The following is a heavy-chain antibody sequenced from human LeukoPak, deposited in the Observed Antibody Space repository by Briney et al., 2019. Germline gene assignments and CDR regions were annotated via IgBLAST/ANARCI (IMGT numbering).Heavy chain of an antibody. CDR1: GFIFSGYW. V-gene: IGHV3-7*01. D-gene: IGHD3-22*01. CDR2: IKPDGGEK. J-gene: IGHJ4*02. Sequence: PGGSLRLSCTASGFIFSGYWMNWVRQAPGKGLEWVANIKPDGGEKYYVDSVKGRFTISRDNAKNSLSLQMNSLRAEDTAVYYCAKGLRITMIVVVTQGYLDYWGQGTLVTVSS. CDR3: AKGLRITMIVVVTQGYLDY.